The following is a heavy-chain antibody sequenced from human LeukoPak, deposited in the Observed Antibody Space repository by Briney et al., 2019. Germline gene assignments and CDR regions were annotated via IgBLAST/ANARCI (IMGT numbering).Heavy chain of an antibody. J-gene: IGHJ4*02. CDR2: IYHSGST. CDR1: GGSISSGGYS. Sequence: PSQTLSLTCAVSGGSISSGGYSWSWIRQPPGKGLEWIGYIYHSGSTYYNPSLKSRVTISVDRSKNQFSLKLSSVTAADTAVYYCARVEASSSSTYYFDHWAQGTLVTVSS. V-gene: IGHV4-30-2*01. D-gene: IGHD6-6*01. CDR3: ARVEASSSSTYYFDH.